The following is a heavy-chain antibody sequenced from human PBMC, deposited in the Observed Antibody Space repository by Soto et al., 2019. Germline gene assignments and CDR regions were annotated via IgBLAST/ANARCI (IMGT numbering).Heavy chain of an antibody. D-gene: IGHD3-22*01. Sequence: QPVGSLRLSCTGSGFTFGDYAMSWFCQAPGKGLEWVGFIRSKTYEGAPEYAASLRGRFTIARDDSKSIAYLQMNSLKTEGTGVYYCVSGSSGYYWGLHDFWGQGTLVTVSS. CDR2: IRSKTYEGAP. CDR1: GFTFGDYA. J-gene: IGHJ4*02. CDR3: VSGSSGYYWGLHDF. V-gene: IGHV3-49*03.